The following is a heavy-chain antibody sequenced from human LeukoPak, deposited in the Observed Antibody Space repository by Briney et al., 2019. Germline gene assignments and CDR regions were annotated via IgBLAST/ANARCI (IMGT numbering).Heavy chain of an antibody. J-gene: IGHJ4*02. CDR3: ARVSLGNNYGSGSYDY. Sequence: PGGSLRLSCAASGFTFSSYNMNWVRQAPGKGLEWVSSINSGSTYINYADSVKGRFTISRDNAENSLYLQMSSPRAEDTAVYYCARVSLGNNYGSGSYDYWGQGTLVTVSS. CDR2: INSGSTYI. D-gene: IGHD3-10*01. CDR1: GFTFSSYN. V-gene: IGHV3-21*01.